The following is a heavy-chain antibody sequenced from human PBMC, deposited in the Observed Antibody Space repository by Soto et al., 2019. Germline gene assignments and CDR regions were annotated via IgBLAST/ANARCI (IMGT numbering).Heavy chain of an antibody. CDR2: ISFDGSNK. V-gene: IGHV3-30-3*01. CDR1: GFTFSSYA. J-gene: IGHJ6*02. Sequence: GGSLRLSCAASGFTFSSYAMYWVRQAPGKGLEWVTSISFDGSNKYYGDSVKGRFTISRDNSKNTLYLQMNSLRAEDTAVYYCAKDNGIQLWSYYYYYGMDVWGQGTTVTVSS. CDR3: AKDNGIQLWSYYYYYGMDV. D-gene: IGHD5-18*01.